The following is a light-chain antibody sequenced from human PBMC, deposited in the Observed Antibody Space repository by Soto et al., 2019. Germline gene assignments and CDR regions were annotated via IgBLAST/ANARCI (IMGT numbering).Light chain of an antibody. V-gene: IGKV1-33*01. J-gene: IGKJ5*01. Sequence: DLQMTQSPSSLSASVGDRVTITCQASQDISNYLNWYQQKPGKAPKLLIYDASNLETGVPSRFSGSGSETDFTFTISSLQPEDIATYYCQQYDNLPITFGQGTRLEIK. CDR1: QDISNY. CDR2: DAS. CDR3: QQYDNLPIT.